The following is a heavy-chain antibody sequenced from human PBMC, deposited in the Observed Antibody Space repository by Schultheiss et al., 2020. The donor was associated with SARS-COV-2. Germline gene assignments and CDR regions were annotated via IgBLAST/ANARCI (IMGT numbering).Heavy chain of an antibody. CDR3: ARDYGYYFDY. V-gene: IGHV3-74*01. Sequence: GGSLRLSCAASGFTFSSDWMHWVRLGPRKGLVWVSRINGDGSSTRYADSVKGRFTISRDNSKNTLYLQMNSLRAEDTAVYYCARDYGYYFDYWGQGTLVTVSS. CDR2: INGDGSST. J-gene: IGHJ4*02. D-gene: IGHD3-10*01. CDR1: GFTFSSDW.